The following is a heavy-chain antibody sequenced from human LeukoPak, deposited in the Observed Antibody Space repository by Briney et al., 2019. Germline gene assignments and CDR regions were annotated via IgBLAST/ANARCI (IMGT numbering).Heavy chain of an antibody. V-gene: IGHV1-2*02. CDR2: INPNSGGT. J-gene: IGHJ4*02. Sequence: ASVKVSCKASGYTFTGYYMHWVRQAPGQGLEWMGWINPNSGGTNYAQKFQGRVTMTRDTSISTAYMELSRLRSDDTAVYYRARGSIAVAGVFDYWGQGTLVTVSS. CDR1: GYTFTGYY. CDR3: ARGSIAVAGVFDY. D-gene: IGHD6-19*01.